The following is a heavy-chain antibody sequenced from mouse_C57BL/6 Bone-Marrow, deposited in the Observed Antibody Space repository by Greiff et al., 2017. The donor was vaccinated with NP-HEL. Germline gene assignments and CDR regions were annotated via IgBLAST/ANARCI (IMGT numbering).Heavy chain of an antibody. CDR2: IYPRSGNT. D-gene: IGHD1-1*01. V-gene: IGHV1-81*01. Sequence: VKLMESGAELARPGASVKLSCKASGYTFTSYGISWVKQRTGQGLEWIGEIYPRSGNTYYNEKFKGKATLTADKSSSTAYMELRSLTSEDSAVYFCARPGSSFLSYFDYWGQGTTLTVSS. CDR1: GYTFTSYG. CDR3: ARPGSSFLSYFDY. J-gene: IGHJ2*01.